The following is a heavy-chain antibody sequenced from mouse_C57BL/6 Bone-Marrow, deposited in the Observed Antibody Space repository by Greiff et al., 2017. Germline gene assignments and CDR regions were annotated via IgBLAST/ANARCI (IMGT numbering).Heavy chain of an antibody. CDR3: TRSLIYYGTNY. CDR2: IDPEDGET. D-gene: IGHD1-1*01. Sequence: EVQLQQSGAELVKPGASVKLSCTASGFNIKDYYIHWVKQRTEQGLEWIGRIDPEDGETNYAPKFKDKANITADTSANTASLQISSLTSDDTAVYYCTRSLIYYGTNYWGQGTTLTVSS. J-gene: IGHJ2*01. V-gene: IGHV14-2*01. CDR1: GFNIKDYY.